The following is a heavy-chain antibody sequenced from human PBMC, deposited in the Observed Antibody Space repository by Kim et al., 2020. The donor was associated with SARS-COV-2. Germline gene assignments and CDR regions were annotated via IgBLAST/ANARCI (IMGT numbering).Heavy chain of an antibody. CDR2: IYYSGST. J-gene: IGHJ4*02. Sequence: SETLSLTCTVSGGSISSGGYYWSWIRQHPGKVLEWIGYIYYSGSTYYNPSLKSRVTISVDTSKNQFSLKLSSVTAADTAVYYCARGGGESYDYWGQGTLVTVSS. CDR3: ARGGGESYDY. CDR1: GGSISSGGYY. D-gene: IGHD3-10*01. V-gene: IGHV4-31*03.